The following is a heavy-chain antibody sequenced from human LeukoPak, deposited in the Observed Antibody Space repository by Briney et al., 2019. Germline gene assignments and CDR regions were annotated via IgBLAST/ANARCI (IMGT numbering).Heavy chain of an antibody. V-gene: IGHV4-59*01. CDR3: ARTHGLKFGDQGVWFDP. J-gene: IGHJ5*01. D-gene: IGHD3-10*01. CDR1: GASISDSY. Sequence: LETLSLTCTVSGASISDSYWSWIRQPPGKGLEWFGYIYYSGGTNYNPSLKSRVTISVDTSKNQVSLEVGSATTEDTAVYYCARTHGLKFGDQGVWFDPWGQGTLVTVPS. CDR2: IYYSGGT.